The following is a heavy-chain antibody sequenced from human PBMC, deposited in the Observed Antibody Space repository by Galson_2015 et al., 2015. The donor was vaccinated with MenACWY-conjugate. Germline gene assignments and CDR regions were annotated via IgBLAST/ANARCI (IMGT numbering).Heavy chain of an antibody. V-gene: IGHV6-1*01. J-gene: IGHJ4*02. Sequence: CAISGDSVSSSSAAWNWIRQSPSRGLERLGRTYYRSKWYNDFAASVRGRIIITPDTSKNVISLQLNSVTPEDTAVYYCAREAMYSTNFYAIDFWGQGTQVTVSS. CDR1: GDSVSSSSAA. D-gene: IGHD2-2*01. CDR3: AREAMYSTNFYAIDF. CDR2: TYYRSKWYN.